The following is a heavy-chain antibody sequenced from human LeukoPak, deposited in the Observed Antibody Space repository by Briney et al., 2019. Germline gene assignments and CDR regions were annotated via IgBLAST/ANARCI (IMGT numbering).Heavy chain of an antibody. CDR2: ISSSSSTI. CDR1: GFTFSGYS. CDR3: ASRYCSSTSCYTFDY. V-gene: IGHV3-48*02. J-gene: IGHJ4*02. Sequence: GGSLRLSCAASGFTFSGYSMNWVRQAPGKGLEWVSYISSSSSTIYYADSVKGRFTISRDNAKNSLYLQMNSLRDEDTAVYYCASRYCSSTSCYTFDYWGQGTLVTVSS. D-gene: IGHD2-2*02.